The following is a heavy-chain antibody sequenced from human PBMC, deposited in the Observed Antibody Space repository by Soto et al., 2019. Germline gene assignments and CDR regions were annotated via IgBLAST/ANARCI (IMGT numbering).Heavy chain of an antibody. CDR2: ISYDGSNK. V-gene: IGHV3-30*03. CDR3: ARADYYDSSGYPYFDY. D-gene: IGHD3-22*01. Sequence: GGSLRLSCAASGFTFSSYSMNWVRQAPGKGLEWVAVISYDGSNKYYADSVKGRFTISRDNSKNTLYLQMNSLRAEDTAVYYCARADYYDSSGYPYFDYWGQGTLVTVSS. J-gene: IGHJ4*02. CDR1: GFTFSSYS.